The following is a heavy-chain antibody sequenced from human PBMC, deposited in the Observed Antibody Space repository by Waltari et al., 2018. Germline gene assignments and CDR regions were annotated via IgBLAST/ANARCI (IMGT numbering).Heavy chain of an antibody. CDR1: GYTFTRYA. D-gene: IGHD3-3*01. CDR2: INAGNGNT. J-gene: IGHJ4*02. CDR3: ARDRRGYYDFWSGYYSPIFDY. V-gene: IGHV1-3*01. Sequence: QVQLVQSGAEVKKPGASVKVSCKASGYTFTRYAMHWVRQAPGQRLEWMGWINAGNGNTKYSQKFQGRVTITRDTSASTAYMELSSLRSEDTAVYYCARDRRGYYDFWSGYYSPIFDYWGQGTLVTVSS.